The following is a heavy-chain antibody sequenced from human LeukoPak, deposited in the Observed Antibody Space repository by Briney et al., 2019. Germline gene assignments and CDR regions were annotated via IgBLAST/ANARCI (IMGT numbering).Heavy chain of an antibody. Sequence: GGSLRPSCAASGFTFDDYGMSWVRQAPGKVLEWVSVINWNGGSTGYADSVKGRFTISRDNAKNSLYLQMNSLRAEDTALYYCARGPNYDSSGYYPGNAFDIWGQGTMVTVSS. V-gene: IGHV3-20*04. CDR2: INWNGGST. CDR1: GFTFDDYG. CDR3: ARGPNYDSSGYYPGNAFDI. D-gene: IGHD3-22*01. J-gene: IGHJ3*02.